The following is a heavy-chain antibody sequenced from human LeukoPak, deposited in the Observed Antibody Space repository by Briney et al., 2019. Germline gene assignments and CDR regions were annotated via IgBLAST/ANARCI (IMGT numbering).Heavy chain of an antibody. Sequence: QPAGSLTLSCAAYAFTFSSYAMSWVRQAPGKGLEWCSATSGSGGSTYYADSVKGRFTISRDNSKNTLYLQMNSLRAEDTAVYYCAKGDHYYDSSGFDYWGQGTLVTVSS. D-gene: IGHD3-22*01. CDR1: AFTFSSYA. CDR2: TSGSGGST. CDR3: AKGDHYYDSSGFDY. V-gene: IGHV3-23*01. J-gene: IGHJ4*02.